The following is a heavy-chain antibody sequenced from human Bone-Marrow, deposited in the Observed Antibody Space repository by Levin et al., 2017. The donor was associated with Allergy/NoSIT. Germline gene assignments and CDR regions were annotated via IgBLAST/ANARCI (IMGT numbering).Heavy chain of an antibody. Sequence: PSETLSLTCTVSGGSISSGGYYWSWIRHHPGKGLEWIGYIYYRGSTHYNPSLESRVTMSVDTSKNQFSLKLNSVTAADTAVYYCAGHLMTTVTDVDHWGQGTLVTVSS. CDR3: AGHLMTTVTDVDH. CDR1: GGSISSGGYY. D-gene: IGHD4-17*01. V-gene: IGHV4-31*03. J-gene: IGHJ4*02. CDR2: IYYRGST.